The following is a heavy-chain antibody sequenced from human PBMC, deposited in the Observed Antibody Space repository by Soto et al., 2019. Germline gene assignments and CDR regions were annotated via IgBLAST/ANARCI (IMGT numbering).Heavy chain of an antibody. Sequence: QVQLVQSGAEVKKPGASVKVSCTGSGYTFRSYDIHWVRQATGQGLEWMGWVNPNTGNIVYAQKFQGRVTMTRDMSNSSAYMEVNSLTSEDTAIYYCARAYGAGSFDFWGQGTLVSVSS. CDR1: GYTFRSYD. D-gene: IGHD3-10*01. CDR3: ARAYGAGSFDF. CDR2: VNPNTGNI. J-gene: IGHJ5*01. V-gene: IGHV1-8*01.